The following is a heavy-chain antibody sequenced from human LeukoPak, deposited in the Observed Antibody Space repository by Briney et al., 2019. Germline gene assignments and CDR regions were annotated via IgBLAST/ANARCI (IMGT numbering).Heavy chain of an antibody. D-gene: IGHD3-16*01. CDR3: ARDEVTSGGGLES. J-gene: IGHJ4*02. CDR2: IYSGGLT. Sequence: GGSLRLSCAASGFAVNTKFMHWVRQAPGKGLEWISVIYSGGLTYYADSVEGRFTISRDNSKNTLYLYMNSLRAEDTPVYYCARDEVTSGGGLESWGQGALVIVSS. V-gene: IGHV3-53*01. CDR1: GFAVNTKF.